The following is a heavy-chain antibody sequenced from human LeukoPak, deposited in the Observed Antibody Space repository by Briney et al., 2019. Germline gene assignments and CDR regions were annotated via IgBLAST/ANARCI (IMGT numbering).Heavy chain of an antibody. CDR1: GDSISSYY. Sequence: SETLSLTCTVSGDSISSYYWSWIRQPAGKGLEWVGRIYTSGSTNYTPSLKSRVTMSVGTSKTQFSLKLSSVTAADTAVYYCAREDSSSWYQGTPFDYWGQGTLVTVSS. J-gene: IGHJ4*02. CDR2: IYTSGST. CDR3: AREDSSSWYQGTPFDY. D-gene: IGHD6-13*01. V-gene: IGHV4-4*07.